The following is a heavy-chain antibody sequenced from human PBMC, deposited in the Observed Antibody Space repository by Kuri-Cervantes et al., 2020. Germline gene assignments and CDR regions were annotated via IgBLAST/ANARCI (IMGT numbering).Heavy chain of an antibody. D-gene: IGHD3-9*01. V-gene: IGHV4-38-2*02. CDR3: ARGIPLLRYFDWLSYFDY. J-gene: IGHJ4*02. CDR1: GYSISGGYY. Sequence: SETLSLTCTVSGYSISGGYYWGWIRQPPGKGLEWIGSIYHSGSTYYNPSLKSRVTISVDTSKNQFSLKLSSVTAADTAVYYCARGIPLLRYFDWLSYFDYWGQGTLVTVSS. CDR2: IYHSGST.